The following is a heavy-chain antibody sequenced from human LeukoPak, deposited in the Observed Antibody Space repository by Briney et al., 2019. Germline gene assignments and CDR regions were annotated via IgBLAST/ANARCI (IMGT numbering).Heavy chain of an antibody. CDR1: GYTFTSYG. CDR3: ARDYGVWFGEHYYYNGMDV. CDR2: ISAYNGNT. Sequence: ASVKVSCKASGYTFTSYGIGWVRQAPGQGLEWMGWISAYNGNTNYAQKLQGRVTMTTDTSTSTAYMELRSLRSDDTAIYYCARDYGVWFGEHYYYNGMDVWGQGISVTVSS. J-gene: IGHJ6*02. D-gene: IGHD3-10*01. V-gene: IGHV1-18*01.